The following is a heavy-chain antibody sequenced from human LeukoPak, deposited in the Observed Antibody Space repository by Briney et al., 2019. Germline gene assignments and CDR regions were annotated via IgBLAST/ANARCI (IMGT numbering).Heavy chain of an antibody. V-gene: IGHV1-2*02. Sequence: ASVKVSCKASGYTFTGYYMHWVRQAPGQGLEWMGWINPNSGGTNYAQKFQGRVTMTRDTSISTAYMELSRLRYDDTAVYYCAREESSYYYDSSGYGDVDYWGQGTLVTVSS. D-gene: IGHD3-22*01. J-gene: IGHJ4*02. CDR3: AREESSYYYDSSGYGDVDY. CDR1: GYTFTGYY. CDR2: INPNSGGT.